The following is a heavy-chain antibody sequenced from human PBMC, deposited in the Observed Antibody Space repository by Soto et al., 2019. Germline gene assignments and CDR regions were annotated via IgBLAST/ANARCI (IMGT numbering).Heavy chain of an antibody. CDR3: ARDLGVPAATVSNWFDP. V-gene: IGHV1-46*03. CDR2: INPSGGST. J-gene: IGHJ5*02. Sequence: EASVKVSCKASGYTFTSYYMHWVRQAPGQGLEWMGIINPSGGSTSYAQKFQGRVTMTRDTSTSTVYMELSSLRSEDTAVDYCARDLGVPAATVSNWFDPWGQGTLVTVSS. CDR1: GYTFTSYY. D-gene: IGHD2-2*01.